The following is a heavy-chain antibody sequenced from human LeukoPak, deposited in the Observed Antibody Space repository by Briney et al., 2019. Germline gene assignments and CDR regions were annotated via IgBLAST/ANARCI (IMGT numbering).Heavy chain of an antibody. V-gene: IGHV3-23*01. CDR2: ISGSGGST. CDR1: GFTFSSYG. J-gene: IGHJ4*02. Sequence: GGSLRLSCAASGFTFSSYGMSWVRQAPGKGLEWVSAISGSGGSTYYADSVKGRFTISRDNSKNTLYLQMNSLRAEDTAVYYCAKGLRFLEWLSISTTPPFAYWGQGTLVTVSS. D-gene: IGHD3-3*01. CDR3: AKGLRFLEWLSISTTPPFAY.